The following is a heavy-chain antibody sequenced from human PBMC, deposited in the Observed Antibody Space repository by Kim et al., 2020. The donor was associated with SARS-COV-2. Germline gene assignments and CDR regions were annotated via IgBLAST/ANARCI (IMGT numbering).Heavy chain of an antibody. Sequence: GGSLRLSCAASGFTFSSCGMHWVRQAPGKGLEWVAVISYDGRNEYYGDSVKGRFTISRDNSKNTLYLQMNSLRAEDTAVYYCAKDLKPGTAAGGPQYWGQGTLRTVS. CDR2: ISYDGRNE. J-gene: IGHJ4*02. V-gene: IGHV3-30*18. CDR1: GFTFSSCG. D-gene: IGHD6-13*01. CDR3: AKDLKPGTAAGGPQY.